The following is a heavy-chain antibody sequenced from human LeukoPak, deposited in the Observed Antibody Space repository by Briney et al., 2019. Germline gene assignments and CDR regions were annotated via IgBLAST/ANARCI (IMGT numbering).Heavy chain of an antibody. J-gene: IGHJ6*02. V-gene: IGHV4-31*03. D-gene: IGHD2-15*01. Sequence: PSETLSLTCTVSGGSISSGGYYWSWIRQHPGKGLEWIGYIYYSGSTYYNPSLKSRVTISVDMSKNQFSLKLSSVTAADTAVYYCARENCSGGSCYGGSGSYYYYGMDVWGQGTTVTVSS. CDR1: GGSISSGGYY. CDR2: IYYSGST. CDR3: ARENCSGGSCYGGSGSYYYYGMDV.